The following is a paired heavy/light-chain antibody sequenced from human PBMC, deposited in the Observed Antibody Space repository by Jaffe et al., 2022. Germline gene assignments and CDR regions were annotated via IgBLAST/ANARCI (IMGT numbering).Light chain of an antibody. CDR2: DVS. J-gene: IGLJ3*02. V-gene: IGLV2-14*03. CDR3: SSYTSSSTRWV. CDR1: SSDVGGYNY. Sequence: QSALTQPASVSGSPGQSITISCTGTSSDVGGYNYVSWYQQHPGKAPKLMIYDVSNRPSGVSNRFSGSKSGNTASLTISGLQAEDEADYYCSSYTSSSTRWVFGGGTKLTVL.
Heavy chain of an antibody. CDR3: ARVGYSSSWNYYYYYYMDV. D-gene: IGHD6-13*01. Sequence: EVQLVETGGGLIQPGGSLRLSCAASGFTVSSNYMSWVRQAPGKGLEWVSVIYSGGSTYYADSVKGRFTISRDNSKNTLYLQMNSLRAEDTAVYYCARVGYSSSWNYYYYYYMDVWGKGTTVTVSS. V-gene: IGHV3-53*02. CDR1: GFTVSSNY. CDR2: IYSGGST. J-gene: IGHJ6*03.